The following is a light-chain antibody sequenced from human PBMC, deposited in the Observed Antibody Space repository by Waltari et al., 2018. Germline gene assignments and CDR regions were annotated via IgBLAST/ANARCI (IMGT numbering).Light chain of an antibody. J-gene: IGKJ1*01. Sequence: SCGARRSVSKYLAWYQQKPGQAPRLLIYDASTRATGIPDRFSGSGSGTDFSLTISRLEPEDFAVYYCQKYVNLPATFGQGTKVEIK. CDR1: RSVSKY. V-gene: IGKV3-20*01. CDR3: QKYVNLPAT. CDR2: DAS.